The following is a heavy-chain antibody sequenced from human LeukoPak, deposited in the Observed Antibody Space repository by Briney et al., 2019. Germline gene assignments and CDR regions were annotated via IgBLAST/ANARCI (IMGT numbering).Heavy chain of an antibody. J-gene: IGHJ5*02. Sequence: GSLRLSCAASGFTFSSYSMNWVRQAPGKGLEWVSRISGDGINTAYADSVKGRFTISRDNAKNTVYLQMNSLRAEDTALYFCARDHSPGWFDPWGQGALVTVSS. CDR3: ARDHSPGWFDP. CDR2: ISGDGINT. V-gene: IGHV3-74*01. CDR1: GFTFSSYS.